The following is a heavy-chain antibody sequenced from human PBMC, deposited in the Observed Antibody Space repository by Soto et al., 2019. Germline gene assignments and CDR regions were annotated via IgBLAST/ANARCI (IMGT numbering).Heavy chain of an antibody. Sequence: GGSLRLSCTASGFTFGDYAMSWFRQAPGKGLEWVGFIRSKAYGGTTEYAASVKGRFTISRDDSKSIAYLQMNSLKTEDTAVYYCTRDEPLYCSSTSCHDAFDIWGQGTMVTVS. J-gene: IGHJ3*02. CDR3: TRDEPLYCSSTSCHDAFDI. V-gene: IGHV3-49*03. D-gene: IGHD2-2*01. CDR2: IRSKAYGGTT. CDR1: GFTFGDYA.